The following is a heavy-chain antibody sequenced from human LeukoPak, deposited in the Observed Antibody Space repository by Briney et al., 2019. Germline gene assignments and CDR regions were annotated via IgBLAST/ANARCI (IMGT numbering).Heavy chain of an antibody. CDR2: INPNSGGT. J-gene: IGHJ6*02. Sequence: ASVKVSCKASGYTFTGYYMHWVRQAPGQGLEWMGWINPNSGGTNYAQKFQGRVTMTRDTSISTAYMELSRLRSDDTAVYYCARPNTAMVPNYYYYGMGVWGQGTTVTVSS. CDR1: GYTFTGYY. CDR3: ARPNTAMVPNYYYYGMGV. D-gene: IGHD5-18*01. V-gene: IGHV1-2*02.